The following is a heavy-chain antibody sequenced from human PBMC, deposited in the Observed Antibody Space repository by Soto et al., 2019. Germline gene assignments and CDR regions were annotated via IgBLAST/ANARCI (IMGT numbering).Heavy chain of an antibody. CDR1: GFTFSSYA. J-gene: IGHJ4*02. D-gene: IGHD3-16*01. CDR2: ISYDGSNK. CDR3: ARDGDYDWYYFDY. Sequence: QVQLVESGGGVVQPGRSLRLSCAASGFTFSSYAMHWVRQAPGKGLEWVAVISYDGSNKYYADSVKGRFTISRDNSKNTLYLQMNSLRAEDPAVYYCARDGDYDWYYFDYWGQGTLVTVSS. V-gene: IGHV3-30-3*01.